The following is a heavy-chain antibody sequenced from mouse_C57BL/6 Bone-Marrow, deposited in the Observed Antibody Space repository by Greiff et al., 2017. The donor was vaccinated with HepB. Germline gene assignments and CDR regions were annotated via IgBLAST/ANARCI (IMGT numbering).Heavy chain of an antibody. Sequence: VQRVESGAELVRPGTSVKMSCKASGYTFTNYWIGWAKQRPGHGLEWIGDIYPGGGYTNYNEKFKGKATLTADKSSSTAYMQFSSLTSEDSAIYYCARYDYDAWFAYWGQGTLVTVSA. CDR3: ARYDYDAWFAY. D-gene: IGHD2-4*01. CDR2: IYPGGGYT. CDR1: GYTFTNYW. V-gene: IGHV1-63*01. J-gene: IGHJ3*01.